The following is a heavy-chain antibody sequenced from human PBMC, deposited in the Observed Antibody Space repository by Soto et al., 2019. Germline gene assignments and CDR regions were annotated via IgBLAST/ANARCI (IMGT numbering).Heavy chain of an antibody. CDR2: MNPNSGNT. D-gene: IGHD6-19*01. CDR1: GYTFTSYD. J-gene: IGHJ3*02. Sequence: ASVKVSCKASGYTFTSYDINWVRQATGQGLEWMGWMNPNSGNTGYAQKFQGRVTMTRNTSISTAYMELSSLRSEDTAVYYCARAHTPIIAVAGDAFDIWGQGTMVTVSS. V-gene: IGHV1-8*01. CDR3: ARAHTPIIAVAGDAFDI.